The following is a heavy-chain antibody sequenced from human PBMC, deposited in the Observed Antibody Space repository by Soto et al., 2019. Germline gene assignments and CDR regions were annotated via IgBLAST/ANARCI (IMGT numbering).Heavy chain of an antibody. D-gene: IGHD6-13*01. V-gene: IGHV1-58*01. CDR2: IVVGSGNT. Sequence: AASVKVSCKASGFTFTSSAVQWVRQARGQRLEWIGWIVVGSGNTNYAQKFQERVTITRDMSTSTAYMELSSLRSEDTTVYYCAAPLDAAAQHYYYYGMDVWGQGTTVTVSS. CDR3: AAPLDAAAQHYYYYGMDV. CDR1: GFTFTSSA. J-gene: IGHJ6*02.